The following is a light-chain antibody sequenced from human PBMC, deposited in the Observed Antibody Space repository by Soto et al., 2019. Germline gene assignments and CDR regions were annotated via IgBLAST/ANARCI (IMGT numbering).Light chain of an antibody. Sequence: IFMTQSPSTLSVSPGDRCTLSCRASESVTTSLAWYQQKPGQPPRLLIYAAYNRATDVPARFSGGGSETALTINISSMKYEDFAVYFCKKYTIWTMWKFGQGNKVDIK. V-gene: IGKV3-15*01. CDR1: ESVTTS. J-gene: IGKJ1*01. CDR3: KKYTIWTMWK. CDR2: AAY.